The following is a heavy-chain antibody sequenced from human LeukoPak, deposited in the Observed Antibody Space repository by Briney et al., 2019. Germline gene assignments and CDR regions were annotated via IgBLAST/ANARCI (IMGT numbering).Heavy chain of an antibody. CDR3: ARGRSEYYDFWSGYGPPYYYGMDV. CDR1: GCTFTSYD. Sequence: GASVKVSCKASGCTFTSYDLNWVRQATGQGLEWMGWMNPISGNTGYAQKFQGRVTMTRNTSISTAYMEPSSLRSEDTAVYYCARGRSEYYDFWSGYGPPYYYGMDVWGQGTTVTVSS. D-gene: IGHD3-3*01. J-gene: IGHJ6*02. CDR2: MNPISGNT. V-gene: IGHV1-8*01.